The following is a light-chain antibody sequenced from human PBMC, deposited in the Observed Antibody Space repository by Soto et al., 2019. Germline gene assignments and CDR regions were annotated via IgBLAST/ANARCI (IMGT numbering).Light chain of an antibody. CDR2: KAS. CDR3: QQYNSYPYT. J-gene: IGKJ2*01. V-gene: IGKV1-5*03. Sequence: DIQMTQSPSTLSASVGDRATITCRASQSISSWLAWYQQKPGKAPKLLIYKASSLESGVPSRFSGSGSGTEFTLTISSLQPDDFATYYCQQYNSYPYTLGQGTKLATK. CDR1: QSISSW.